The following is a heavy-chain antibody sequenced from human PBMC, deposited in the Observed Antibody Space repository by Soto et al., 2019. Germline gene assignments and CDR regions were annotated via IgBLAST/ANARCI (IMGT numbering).Heavy chain of an antibody. J-gene: IGHJ5*02. D-gene: IGHD6-13*01. Sequence: GASVKVSCKASGYTFTSYGISWVRQAPGQGLEWMGWISAYNGNTNYAQKLQGRVTMTTDTSTSTAYMELRSLRSDDTAVCYCARERRYSSSWYWFDPWGQGTLVTVSS. CDR3: ARERRYSSSWYWFDP. CDR2: ISAYNGNT. CDR1: GYTFTSYG. V-gene: IGHV1-18*01.